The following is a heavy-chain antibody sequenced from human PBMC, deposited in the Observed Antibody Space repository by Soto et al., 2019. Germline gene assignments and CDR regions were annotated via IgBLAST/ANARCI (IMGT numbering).Heavy chain of an antibody. D-gene: IGHD4-17*01. CDR2: ISANNGNT. CDR3: ARGGDYHYYYYYMDV. J-gene: IGHJ6*03. CDR1: GYTFTSCG. V-gene: IGHV1-18*01. Sequence: ASVKVSCKASGYTFTSCGISWVRQAPGQGLEWMGWISANNGNTSYAQKFQGRVTMTTDTSISTAYMELSSLRSEDTAVYYCARGGDYHYYYYYMDVWGKGTTVTVSS.